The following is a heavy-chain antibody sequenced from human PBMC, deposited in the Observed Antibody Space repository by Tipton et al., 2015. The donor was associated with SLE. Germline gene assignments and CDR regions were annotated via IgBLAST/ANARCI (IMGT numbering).Heavy chain of an antibody. CDR3: ARDCSSSWPYYFDY. CDR2: ISGSGGTT. V-gene: IGHV3-23*01. CDR1: GFTFSSYA. Sequence: SLRLSCAASGFTFSSYAMSWVRQAPGKGLEWVSAISGSGGTTYYADSVKGRFTISRDNSKNTLYLQMNSLRAEDTAVYYCARDCSSSWPYYFDYWGQGTLVTVSS. D-gene: IGHD6-13*01. J-gene: IGHJ4*02.